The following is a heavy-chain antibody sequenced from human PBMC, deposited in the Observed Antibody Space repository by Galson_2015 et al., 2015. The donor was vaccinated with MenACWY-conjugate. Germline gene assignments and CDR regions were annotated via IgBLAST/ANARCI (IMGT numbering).Heavy chain of an antibody. D-gene: IGHD5-12*01. CDR2: INPGGGTT. CDR1: GYTFTSYN. J-gene: IGHJ1*01. V-gene: IGHV1-46*01. CDR3: ARRGGGY. Sequence: SVKVSCKASGYTFTSYNMHWVRQAPGQGLEWMGLINPGGGTTNYAQKFQGRVSLTRDTSTSTVYMELISLRSDDTAVYYCARRGGGYWGQGTLVTVSS.